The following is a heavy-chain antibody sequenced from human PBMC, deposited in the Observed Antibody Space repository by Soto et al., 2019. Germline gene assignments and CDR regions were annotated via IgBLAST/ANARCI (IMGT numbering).Heavy chain of an antibody. Sequence: PSETLSLTCTFSGGSINDHYWSWIRQPPGKRLEWIGYISYSGTTTYNPSLKSRVTISVDTSKNQFSLKLSSVTAADTAVYYCAKTYSGNYFDYWGQGTLVTVSS. V-gene: IGHV4-59*11. J-gene: IGHJ4*02. CDR1: GGSINDHY. CDR2: ISYSGTT. CDR3: AKTYSGNYFDY. D-gene: IGHD1-26*01.